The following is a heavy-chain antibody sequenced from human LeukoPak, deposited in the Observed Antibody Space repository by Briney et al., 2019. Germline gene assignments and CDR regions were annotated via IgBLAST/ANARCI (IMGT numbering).Heavy chain of an antibody. CDR1: GFTFSSYS. D-gene: IGHD3-10*01. J-gene: IGHJ4*02. V-gene: IGHV3-21*01. CDR3: VASIINPSNY. Sequence: GGSLRLSCAASGFTFSSYSMNWVRQAPGKGLEWVSSVSSSSVYIYYADSVKGRFTISRDNAKNSLYLQMNSLRAEDTAVYYCVASIINPSNYWGQGTLVTVSS. CDR2: VSSSSVYI.